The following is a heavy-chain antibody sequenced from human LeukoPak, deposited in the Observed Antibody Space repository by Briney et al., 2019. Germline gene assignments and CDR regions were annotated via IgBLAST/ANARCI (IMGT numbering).Heavy chain of an antibody. V-gene: IGHV3-74*01. Sequence: GGSLRLSCAVSGFTFSSYWMHWVRQAPGKGLVWVSRINHGGSSTSYADSVKGRFTISRDNAKNTLYLQMNSLRAEDTAVYYCAHSSYYYDSSANNDYWGQGTLVTVSS. D-gene: IGHD3-22*01. CDR1: GFTFSSYW. CDR3: AHSSYYYDSSANNDY. J-gene: IGHJ4*02. CDR2: INHGGSST.